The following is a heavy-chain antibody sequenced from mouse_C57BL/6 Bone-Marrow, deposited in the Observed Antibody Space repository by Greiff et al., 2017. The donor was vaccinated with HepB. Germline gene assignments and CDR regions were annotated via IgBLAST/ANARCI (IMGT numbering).Heavy chain of an antibody. CDR1: GYTFTDYN. Sequence: EVKLQESGPELVKPGASVKMSCKASGYTFTDYNMHWVKQSHGKSLEWIGYINPNNGGTSYNQKFKGKATLTVNKSSSTAYMELRSLTSEDSAVYYCARASYWYFDVWGTGTTVTVSS. CDR3: ARASYWYFDV. J-gene: IGHJ1*03. V-gene: IGHV1-22*01. CDR2: INPNNGGT.